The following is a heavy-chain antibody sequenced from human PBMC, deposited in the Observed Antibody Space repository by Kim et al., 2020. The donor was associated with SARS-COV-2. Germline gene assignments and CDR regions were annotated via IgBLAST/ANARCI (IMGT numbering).Heavy chain of an antibody. D-gene: IGHD2-15*01. J-gene: IGHJ6*02. CDR3: ARDSGSGFCSGGSCYSTHHYGLDV. CDR2: IIPVLGTP. Sequence: SVKVSCEAPGGTLDNYAISWVRQAPGQGLEWMGGIIPVLGTPNYAQKFQGRITIIADESPNTVYMELTRLTSEDTAVYFCARDSGSGFCSGGSCYSTHHYGLDVWGQGTTVIVSS. V-gene: IGHV1-69*13. CDR1: GGTLDNYA.